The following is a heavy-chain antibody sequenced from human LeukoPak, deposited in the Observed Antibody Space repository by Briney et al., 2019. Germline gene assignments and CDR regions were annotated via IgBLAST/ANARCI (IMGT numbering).Heavy chain of an antibody. J-gene: IGHJ4*02. D-gene: IGHD3-10*01. V-gene: IGHV3-64D*06. CDR1: GFXFSTYA. Sequence: GGSLRLSCAASGFXFSTYAIHWFRQAPGKGLEYLSGIGSNEADTYYADSVKGRFTISRDNYRSTLYFQLTCLRADDTAVYYCVKDPEFYWGQGTLVTVSS. CDR3: VKDPEFY. CDR2: IGSNEADT.